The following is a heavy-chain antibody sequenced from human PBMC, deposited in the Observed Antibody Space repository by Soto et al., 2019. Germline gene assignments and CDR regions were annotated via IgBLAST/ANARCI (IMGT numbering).Heavy chain of an antibody. CDR3: ARDLKPMTTVPDTEGYAFDI. Sequence: ASVKVSCKASGYTFTGYYMHWVRQAPGQGLEWMGWINPNSGGTNYAQKFQGWVTMTRDTSISTAYMELSRLRSDDTAVYYCARDLKPMTTVPDTEGYAFDIWGQGTMVTVSS. J-gene: IGHJ3*02. D-gene: IGHD4-17*01. CDR1: GYTFTGYY. V-gene: IGHV1-2*04. CDR2: INPNSGGT.